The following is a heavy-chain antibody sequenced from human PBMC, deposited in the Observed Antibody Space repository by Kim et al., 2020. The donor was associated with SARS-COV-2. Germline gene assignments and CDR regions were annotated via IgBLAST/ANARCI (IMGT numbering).Heavy chain of an antibody. CDR1: GFIFSVYG. CDR2: IRSDGSNK. Sequence: GGSRRLSCAASGFIFSVYGMHWVRQAPGKGLEWVAVIRSDGSNKYYADSVKGRFTISRDNSKNMLFLQMNSLRAEDTAVYYCANFESWGQGTLVTVSS. J-gene: IGHJ4*02. CDR3: ANFES. V-gene: IGHV3-33*06.